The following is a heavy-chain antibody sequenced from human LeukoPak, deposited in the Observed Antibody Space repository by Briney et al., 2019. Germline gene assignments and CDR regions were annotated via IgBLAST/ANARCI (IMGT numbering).Heavy chain of an antibody. J-gene: IGHJ3*01. Sequence: SETPSPSCTVSGGTTTSLLSSSIRQPPGKGLEWIGYINYSGSTNYNPSLKSRVIISVDTSKNQFSLKLSSVTAADTAVYYCARPKHSSAYDAFAVSRQATMVTVSS. CDR1: GGTTTSLL. D-gene: IGHD6-19*01. V-gene: IGHV4-59*08. CDR3: ARPKHSSAYDAFAV. CDR2: INYSGST.